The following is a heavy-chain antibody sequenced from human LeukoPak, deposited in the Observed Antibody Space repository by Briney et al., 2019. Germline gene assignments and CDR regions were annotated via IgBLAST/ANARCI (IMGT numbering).Heavy chain of an antibody. J-gene: IGHJ4*02. D-gene: IGHD5-24*01. V-gene: IGHV3-53*01. CDR2: IYSGGST. CDR3: ASPGGVERWLQFLLRY. CDR1: GFTVSSNY. Sequence: GGSLRLSCAASGFTVSSNYMSWVRQAPGKGLEWVSVIYSGGSTYYADSVKGRFTISRDNSKNTLYLQMNSLRAEDTAVYYSASPGGVERWLQFLLRYWGQGTLVTVSS.